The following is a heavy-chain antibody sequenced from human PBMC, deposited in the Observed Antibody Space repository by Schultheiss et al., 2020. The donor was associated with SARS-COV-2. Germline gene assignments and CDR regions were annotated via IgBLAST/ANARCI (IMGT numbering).Heavy chain of an antibody. CDR2: IKSKTDRGTI. D-gene: IGHD3-22*01. Sequence: GGSLRLSCAASGFTVSNNYMNWVRQAPGRGLEWVGRIKSKTDRGTIDYAAPVKGRFTISRDDSKNTAYLQMNSLKTEDTAVYYCARDPSSGPDYWGQGTLVTVSS. CDR1: GFTVSNNY. J-gene: IGHJ4*02. CDR3: ARDPSSGPDY. V-gene: IGHV3-15*07.